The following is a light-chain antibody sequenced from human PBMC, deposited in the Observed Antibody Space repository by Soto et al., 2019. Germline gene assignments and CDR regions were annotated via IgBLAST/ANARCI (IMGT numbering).Light chain of an antibody. CDR1: QSVNNNY. V-gene: IGKV3-20*01. CDR3: QQYGSSQYT. CDR2: GAS. J-gene: IGKJ2*01. Sequence: EIVLTQSPGTLSLSPGERATLSCRASQSVNNNYLAWYQQKPGQAPRLLIYGASSRATGIPDRFSGSGSGTEFPLTISRLEPEDFAVYYCQQYGSSQYTFGQGTKLEIK.